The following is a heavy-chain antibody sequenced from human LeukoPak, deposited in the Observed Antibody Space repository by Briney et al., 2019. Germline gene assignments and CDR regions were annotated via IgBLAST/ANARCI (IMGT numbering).Heavy chain of an antibody. V-gene: IGHV4-34*01. Sequence: SETLSLTCAVYGGSFSGYYWSWIRQPPGKGLEWIGEINHSGSTNYNPSLKSRVTISVDTSKNQFSLKLSSVTAADTAVYYCARGPRHSSSHNAISWGQGTLVTVSS. CDR3: ARGPRHSSSHNAIS. D-gene: IGHD6-13*01. J-gene: IGHJ4*02. CDR2: INHSGST. CDR1: GGSFSGYY.